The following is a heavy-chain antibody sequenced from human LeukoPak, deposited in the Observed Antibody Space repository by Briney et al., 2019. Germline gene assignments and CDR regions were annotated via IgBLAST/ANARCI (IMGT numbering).Heavy chain of an antibody. CDR1: GYTFTGYY. Sequence: ASVKVSCKASGYTFTGYYMHWVRQAPGQGLEWMGWINPNSGGTNYAQKFQGRVTMTRDTSISTAYMELSRLRSDDTAVYYCARDLWFGELSFGYWGQGTLVTVSS. V-gene: IGHV1-2*02. CDR2: INPNSGGT. D-gene: IGHD3-10*01. J-gene: IGHJ4*02. CDR3: ARDLWFGELSFGY.